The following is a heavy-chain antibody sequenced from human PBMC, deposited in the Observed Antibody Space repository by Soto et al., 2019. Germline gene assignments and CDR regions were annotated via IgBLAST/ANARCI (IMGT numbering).Heavy chain of an antibody. D-gene: IGHD1-26*01. CDR1: GFTFRDYG. CDR2: ISYGGGTK. Sequence: HPGGSLRLSCAASGFTFRDYGIHWVRQAPGKGLEWVSVISYGGGTKFYADSVEGRFTISRDDSKNTLYLQMNSLRPEDTAVYYCAKEGGAYSASYSAYFDYWGQGALVTVSS. CDR3: AKEGGAYSASYSAYFDY. V-gene: IGHV3-30*18. J-gene: IGHJ4*02.